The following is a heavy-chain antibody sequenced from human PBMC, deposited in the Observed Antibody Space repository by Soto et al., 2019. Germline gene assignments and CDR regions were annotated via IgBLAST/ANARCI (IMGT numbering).Heavy chain of an antibody. CDR2: FGSSSTYI. Sequence: EVQLVESGGGLVKPGESLRLSCAASGFTFSSYTMNWVRQAPGKGLEWVSSFGSSSTYIYYADSVKGRFTISRDNAKNSLYLQMNSLRSEDTAVYYCAKAPGGYSFGGYFDYWGQGTLVTVSS. CDR1: GFTFSSYT. D-gene: IGHD5-18*01. V-gene: IGHV3-21*01. CDR3: AKAPGGYSFGGYFDY. J-gene: IGHJ4*02.